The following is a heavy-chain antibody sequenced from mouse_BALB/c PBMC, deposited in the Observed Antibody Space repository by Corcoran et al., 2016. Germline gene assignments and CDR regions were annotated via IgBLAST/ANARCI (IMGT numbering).Heavy chain of an antibody. CDR2: INPYNDGT. J-gene: IGHJ4*01. V-gene: IGHV1S136*01. Sequence: EVQLQQSGPELVKPGASVKMSCKASGYTFTSYVMYWVKQKPGQGLEWIGYINPYNDGTKYNEKFKGKATLTSDKSSSTAYMELSSMTSEDSAVNYWSRRIYYVNCGGAMDYWGQGTSVTVSS. CDR3: SRRIYYVNCGGAMDY. CDR1: GYTFTSYV. D-gene: IGHD2-1*01.